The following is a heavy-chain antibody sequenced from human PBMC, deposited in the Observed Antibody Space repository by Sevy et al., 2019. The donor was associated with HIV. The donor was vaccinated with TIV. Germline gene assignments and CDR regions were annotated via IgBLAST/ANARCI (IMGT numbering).Heavy chain of an antibody. V-gene: IGHV3-7*03. D-gene: IGHD3-3*01. CDR2: INQDGSER. Sequence: GGSLRLSCAASGFTCSRFWMSWVRQAPGKGLEWVANINQDGSERYYVDSVKGRFTISSDNAKNSLYLQMNSLRGEDTAVFFCARGGVLEWPLGPFDYWGQGTLVTVSS. J-gene: IGHJ4*02. CDR1: GFTCSRFW. CDR3: ARGGVLEWPLGPFDY.